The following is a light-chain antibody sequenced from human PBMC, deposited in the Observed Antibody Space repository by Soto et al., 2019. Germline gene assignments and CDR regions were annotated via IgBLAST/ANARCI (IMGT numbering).Light chain of an antibody. CDR3: AAWDDSLNGFVV. CDR2: SNN. Sequence: QSVLTQPPSASGTPGQRVTISCSGSSSNIGSNTVNWYQQLPGTAPKLLIYSNNQRPSGVPDRFSGSKSGTSASLAISGLQSDDEADYYCAAWDDSLNGFVVFGGRTQLTVL. CDR1: SSNIGSNT. V-gene: IGLV1-44*01. J-gene: IGLJ2*01.